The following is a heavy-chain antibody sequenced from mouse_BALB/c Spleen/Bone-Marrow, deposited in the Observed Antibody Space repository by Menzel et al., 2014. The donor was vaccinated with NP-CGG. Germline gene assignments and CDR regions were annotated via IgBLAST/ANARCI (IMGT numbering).Heavy chain of an antibody. D-gene: IGHD1-1*01. CDR3: TRSNYGYWYFDV. CDR2: INPSNGGT. J-gene: IGHJ1*01. CDR1: GYTFSSYY. Sequence: VQLQQSGAELVKPGASVKLSCKASGYTFSSYYMYWVKQRPGQGLEWIGGINPSNGGTKFNEKFKSKATLTVDKSSSTAYMQLSSLTSEDSAVYYCTRSNYGYWYFDVWGAGTTVTVSS. V-gene: IGHV1S81*02.